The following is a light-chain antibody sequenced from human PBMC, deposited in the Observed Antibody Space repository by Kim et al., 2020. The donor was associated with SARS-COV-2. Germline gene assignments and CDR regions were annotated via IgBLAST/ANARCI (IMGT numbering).Light chain of an antibody. CDR1: SSDIGGDNF. J-gene: IGLJ1*01. Sequence: QSALTQPPSASGSPGQSVTISCTGTSSDIGGDNFVSWYQLYPGKAPKLILYDINKRPSGVPDRFSGSKSGNTASLTVSGLQVEDEADYYCGSYGGTSNYAFGTGTKVTVL. V-gene: IGLV2-8*01. CDR2: DIN. CDR3: GSYGGTSNYA.